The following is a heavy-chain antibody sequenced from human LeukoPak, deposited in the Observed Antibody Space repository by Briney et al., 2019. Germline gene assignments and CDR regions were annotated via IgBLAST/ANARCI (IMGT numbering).Heavy chain of an antibody. J-gene: IGHJ3*02. V-gene: IGHV5-51*01. Sequence: GESLKISCKGSGYSFTSYWIGWVRQMPGKGLEWMGIIYPGDSDTRYSPSFQGQGTISADKSISPAHLQWSSLKASDTAMYYCATHPLGLLLDPDAFDIWGQGTMVTVSS. CDR1: GYSFTSYW. CDR2: IYPGDSDT. D-gene: IGHD2-15*01. CDR3: ATHPLGLLLDPDAFDI.